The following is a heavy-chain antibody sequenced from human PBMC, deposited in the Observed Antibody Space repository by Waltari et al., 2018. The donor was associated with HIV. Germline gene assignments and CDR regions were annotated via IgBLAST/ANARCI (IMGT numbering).Heavy chain of an antibody. CDR2: MYHSGST. Sequence: QVQLQESGPGLVKPSETLSLTCGVSGGSISSYNWWIWVRQAPWKGLEWIGEMYHSGSTNYNPSLKSRVTISVDKSKNQFALKMNSVTAADTAVYYCARGVTGDFGASWLDPWGQGILVTVSS. D-gene: IGHD4-17*01. CDR3: ARGVTGDFGASWLDP. CDR1: GGSISSYNW. V-gene: IGHV4-4*02. J-gene: IGHJ5*02.